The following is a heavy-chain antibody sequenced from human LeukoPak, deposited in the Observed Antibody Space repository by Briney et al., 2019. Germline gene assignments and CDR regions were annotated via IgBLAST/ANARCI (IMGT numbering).Heavy chain of an antibody. J-gene: IGHJ5*02. CDR3: ARDKVGIGVVIMSGFDP. D-gene: IGHD3-3*01. CDR2: NSAYNGNT. CDR1: GYTFTSYG. Sequence: ASVKVSCKASGYTFTSYGISWVRQAPGQGLEWMGCNSAYNGNTNYAQKLQGRVTMTTDTSTSTAYMELRSLRSDDTAVYYCARDKVGIGVVIMSGFDPWGQGTLVTVSS. V-gene: IGHV1-18*01.